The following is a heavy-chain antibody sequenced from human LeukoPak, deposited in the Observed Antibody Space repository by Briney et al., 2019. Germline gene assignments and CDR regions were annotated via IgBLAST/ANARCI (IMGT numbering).Heavy chain of an antibody. D-gene: IGHD3-22*01. V-gene: IGHV1-18*01. Sequence: ASVKVSCKASGYTFTNYGISWVRQAPGQGLEWMGWISAYNGNTNYAQKLQSRVTLTTDTSTNTAYMELRSLRSDDTAVYYCARDSDDSSGNDAYDIWGQGTMVTVSS. CDR1: GYTFTNYG. CDR3: ARDSDDSSGNDAYDI. CDR2: ISAYNGNT. J-gene: IGHJ3*02.